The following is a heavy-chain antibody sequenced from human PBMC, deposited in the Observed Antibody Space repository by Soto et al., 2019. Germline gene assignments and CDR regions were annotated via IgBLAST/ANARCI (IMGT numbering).Heavy chain of an antibody. CDR2: IYYSGST. CDR1: GGSISSYY. D-gene: IGHD3-3*01. J-gene: IGHJ4*02. CDR3: ARDLFGVVMG. V-gene: IGHV4-59*01. Sequence: SETLSLTCTVSGGSISSYYWSWIRQPPGKGLEWIGYIYYSGSTNYNPSLRSRVTISVDTSKNQFSLKLSSVTAADTAVYYCARDLFGVVMGWGQGTLVTVSS.